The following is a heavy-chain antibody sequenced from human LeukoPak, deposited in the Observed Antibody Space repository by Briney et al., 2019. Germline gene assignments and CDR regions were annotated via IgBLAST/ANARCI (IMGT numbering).Heavy chain of an antibody. CDR2: ISAYNGNT. V-gene: IGHV1-18*01. CDR1: GYTFTSYG. D-gene: IGHD4-17*01. CDR3: AREDYGDYSPDY. Sequence: EAPVKVSCKASGYTFTSYGISWVRQAPGQGLEWMGWISAYNGNTNYAQKLQGRVTMTTDTSTSTAYMELRSLRSDDTAVYYCAREDYGDYSPDYWGQGTLVTVSS. J-gene: IGHJ4*02.